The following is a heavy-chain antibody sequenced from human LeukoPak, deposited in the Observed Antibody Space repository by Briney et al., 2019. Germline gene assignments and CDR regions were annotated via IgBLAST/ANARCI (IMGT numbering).Heavy chain of an antibody. J-gene: IGHJ3*01. Sequence: GGSLRLSCAASGFTFSSYSMNWVRQTPGKGLEWVSSISPPSTYIYYADSVKGRFTISRDNAKNSLYLQMNSLRAADTSVYYCARGYVRPDAFDVWGQGTMVTVSS. CDR1: GFTFSSYS. V-gene: IGHV3-21*01. CDR3: ARGYVRPDAFDV. CDR2: ISPPSTYI. D-gene: IGHD3-16*01.